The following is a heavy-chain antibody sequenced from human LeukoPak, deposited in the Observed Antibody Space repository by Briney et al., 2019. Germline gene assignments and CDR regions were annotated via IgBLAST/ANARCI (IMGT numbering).Heavy chain of an antibody. D-gene: IGHD6-13*01. CDR3: AKGPRIAAAGTDIDY. V-gene: IGHV3-30*02. Sequence: GGSLRLSCAASGFTFSSYGMHWVRQAPGKGLEWVAFIRYDGSNKYYADSVKGRFTISRDNSKNTLYLQMNSLRAEDTAVYYCAKGPRIAAAGTDIDYWGQGTLVTVSS. J-gene: IGHJ4*02. CDR2: IRYDGSNK. CDR1: GFTFSSYG.